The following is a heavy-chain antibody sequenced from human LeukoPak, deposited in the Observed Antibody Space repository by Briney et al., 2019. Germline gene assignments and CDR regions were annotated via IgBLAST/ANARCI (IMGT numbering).Heavy chain of an antibody. CDR2: IYYSGST. CDR1: GRSISSSSYY. Sequence: SETLSLTCTVSGRSISSSSYYWGWIRQPPGKGLEWIGSIYYSGSTYYNPSLKSRVTISVDTSKNQCSLKLSSVTAADTAVYYCARLVVGATEVDYWGQGTLVTVSS. J-gene: IGHJ4*02. D-gene: IGHD1-26*01. CDR3: ARLVVGATEVDY. V-gene: IGHV4-39*01.